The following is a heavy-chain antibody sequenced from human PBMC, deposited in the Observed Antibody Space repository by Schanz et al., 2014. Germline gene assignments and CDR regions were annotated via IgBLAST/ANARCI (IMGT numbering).Heavy chain of an antibody. CDR2: ISGTGGDDT. J-gene: IGHJ3*02. V-gene: IGHV3-23*04. CDR1: GFMFSSYS. D-gene: IGHD3-10*01. CDR3: AKGRFGELSAFDI. Sequence: EVQLVESGGGVVQPGRSLRLSCAASGFMFSSYSMNWVRQAPGKGLLWVSSISGTGGDDTYYADSVKGRFTISRDNSKNTLYLQMNSLRAEDTAVYYCAKGRFGELSAFDIWGQGTMVTVSS.